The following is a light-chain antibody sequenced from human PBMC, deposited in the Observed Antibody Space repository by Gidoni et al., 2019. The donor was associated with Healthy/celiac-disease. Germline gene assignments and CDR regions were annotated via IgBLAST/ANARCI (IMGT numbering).Light chain of an antibody. CDR2: AAS. Sequence: IQMTQSPSSLSASVGDRVTITCRASQSISSYLNWYQQKPGKAPKLLIYAASSLQSGVPSRFSGSGSGTDFTLTISSLQPEDFATYYCQQSYSTTLFTFXPXTKVDIK. CDR3: QQSYSTTLFT. J-gene: IGKJ3*01. V-gene: IGKV1-39*01. CDR1: QSISSY.